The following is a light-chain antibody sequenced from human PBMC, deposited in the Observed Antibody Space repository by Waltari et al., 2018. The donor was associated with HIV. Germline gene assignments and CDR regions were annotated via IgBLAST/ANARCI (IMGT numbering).Light chain of an antibody. CDR2: DAS. J-gene: IGKJ4*01. Sequence: DIQMTQSPSSLSASVGDRVTITCQANEDISRSLSWYQQKPGKAPRLLIRDASFLGTRGPSRFSGSGSGTHFTFTITNLQPEDVATYYCHQHRALPLTFGGGTKIEIK. CDR1: EDISRS. CDR3: HQHRALPLT. V-gene: IGKV1-33*01.